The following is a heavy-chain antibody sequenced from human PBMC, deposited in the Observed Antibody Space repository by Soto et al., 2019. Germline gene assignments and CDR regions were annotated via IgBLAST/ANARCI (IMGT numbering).Heavy chain of an antibody. Sequence: PSETLSLTCTVSGGSISSYYWSWIRQPPGKGLEWIGYIYYSGSTNYNPSLKSRVTISVETSKNQFSLKLSSVTAADTAVYYCATNYCDSSGYYRYYWGQGTLVTVSS. CDR3: ATNYCDSSGYYRYY. CDR1: GGSISSYY. D-gene: IGHD3-22*01. CDR2: IYYSGST. J-gene: IGHJ4*02. V-gene: IGHV4-59*01.